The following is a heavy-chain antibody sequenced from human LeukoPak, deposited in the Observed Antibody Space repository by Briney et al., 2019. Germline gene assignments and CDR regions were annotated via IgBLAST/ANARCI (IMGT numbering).Heavy chain of an antibody. Sequence: SETLSLTCAVYGGSFSGYYWSWIRQPPGKGLEWIGEINHSGSTNYNPSLKSRVTISVETSKNQFSLKLSSVTAADTAVYYCARGRWYSSWSRRNWFDPWGQGTLVTVSS. CDR2: INHSGST. J-gene: IGHJ5*02. D-gene: IGHD6-6*01. CDR3: ARGRWYSSWSRRNWFDP. CDR1: GGSFSGYY. V-gene: IGHV4-34*01.